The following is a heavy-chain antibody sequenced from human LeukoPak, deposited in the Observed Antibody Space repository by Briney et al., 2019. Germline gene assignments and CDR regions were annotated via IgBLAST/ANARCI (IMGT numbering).Heavy chain of an antibody. J-gene: IGHJ6*03. V-gene: IGHV4-59*08. D-gene: IGHD3-16*02. Sequence: PSETLSLTCTVSGGSIGTYYWSCVRESPGEGLECIGYIYVTGNRYNHSLQSRVTISVDTSRNHFFLQMSSVTAADTAVYYCARHIGGGIEDMDVWGKGTKVTVSS. CDR2: IYVTGN. CDR1: GGSIGTYY. CDR3: ARHIGGGIEDMDV.